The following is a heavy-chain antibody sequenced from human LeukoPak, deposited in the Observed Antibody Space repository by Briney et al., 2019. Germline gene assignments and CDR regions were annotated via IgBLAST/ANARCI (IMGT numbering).Heavy chain of an antibody. Sequence: PGGSLRLSCAASGFTFSSYSMNWVRQAPGKGLEWVSSITTSSIYIYYADSVKGRFTISRDNVKNSLYLQMNSLRAEDTALYYCARAPGVRYYYYMDVWGKGTTVTVSS. J-gene: IGHJ6*03. V-gene: IGHV3-21*04. D-gene: IGHD2-8*01. CDR2: ITTSSIYI. CDR1: GFTFSSYS. CDR3: ARAPGVRYYYYMDV.